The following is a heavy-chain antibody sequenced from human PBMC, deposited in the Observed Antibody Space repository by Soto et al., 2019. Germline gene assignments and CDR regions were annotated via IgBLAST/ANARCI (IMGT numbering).Heavy chain of an antibody. CDR1: GFTFSSYG. CDR3: AKGGDY. J-gene: IGHJ4*02. V-gene: IGHV3-30*18. CDR2: ISYDGSNK. D-gene: IGHD3-16*01. Sequence: QVQLVESGGGVVQPGRSLRLSCAASGFTFSSYGMHWVRQAPGKGLEWVAGISYDGSNKYYADSVKGRFTISRDNSKNTLYLQMNSLRAGDTVVYYCAKGGDYWGQGTPVTVSS.